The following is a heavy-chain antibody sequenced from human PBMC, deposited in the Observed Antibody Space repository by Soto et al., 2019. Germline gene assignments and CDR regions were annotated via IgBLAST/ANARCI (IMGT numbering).Heavy chain of an antibody. CDR2: ISGSGGST. J-gene: IGHJ4*02. V-gene: IGHV3-23*01. CDR1: GFTFSSYA. CDR3: AKDSRWCSDY. Sequence: PGGSLRLSCAASGFTFSSYAMTWVRQAPGKGLEWVSAISGSGGSTYYADSVKGRYTISRDSSKNTLYLQMNSLSAEDTAVYYCAKDSRWCSDYWGQGTRVTVSS. D-gene: IGHD2-8*02.